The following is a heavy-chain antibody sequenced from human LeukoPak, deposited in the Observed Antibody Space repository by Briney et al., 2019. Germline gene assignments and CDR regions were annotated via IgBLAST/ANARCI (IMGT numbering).Heavy chain of an antibody. CDR1: GFTFNIYT. J-gene: IGHJ6*03. CDR2: ISSSGSTI. V-gene: IGHV3-48*04. CDR3: ARVVLPFYYYYMDV. D-gene: IGHD3-3*01. Sequence: GGSLRLSCAASGFTFNIYTMYWVRQAPGKGLEWVSYISSSGSTIYYADSVKGRFTISRDNAKNSLYLQMNSLRAEDTAVYYCARVVLPFYYYYMDVWGTGTTVTLFS.